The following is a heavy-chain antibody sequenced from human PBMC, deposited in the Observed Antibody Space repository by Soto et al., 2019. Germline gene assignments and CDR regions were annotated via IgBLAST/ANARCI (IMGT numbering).Heavy chain of an antibody. CDR3: ARMGLLYHFDI. Sequence: SETPSLTCTVSGDSISGYYWSWIRQPAGKGLEWIGRIYTAENTNYKSPLKSRVTMSVDTSKNLFSLRLNSVTAADTAVYYCARMGLLYHFDIWGQGTLVTVSS. J-gene: IGHJ4*02. CDR1: GDSISGYY. CDR2: IYTAENT. V-gene: IGHV4-4*07. D-gene: IGHD1-26*01.